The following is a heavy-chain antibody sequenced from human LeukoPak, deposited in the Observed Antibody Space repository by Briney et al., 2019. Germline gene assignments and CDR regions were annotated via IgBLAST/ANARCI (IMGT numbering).Heavy chain of an antibody. D-gene: IGHD5-18*01. J-gene: IGHJ4*02. CDR1: GLPFSDYY. CDR2: ISSSGNSI. Sequence: PGGSLRLSCAASGLPFSDYYMSWIRQAPGKGLEWVSYISSSGNSIHYADSVKGRFTISRDNAKNSLYLQMNSLRGEDTAVYYCTRAVPLGYSYGFYFDYWGQGTLVTVSS. V-gene: IGHV3-11*04. CDR3: TRAVPLGYSYGFYFDY.